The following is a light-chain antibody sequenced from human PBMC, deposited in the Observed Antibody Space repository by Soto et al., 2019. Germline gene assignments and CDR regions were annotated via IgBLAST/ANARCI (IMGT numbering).Light chain of an antibody. V-gene: IGKV3-20*01. J-gene: IGKJ4*01. Sequence: EIVLTQSPGTLSLSPGERATLACRAIQSVSSSYLAWYQQKPGQAPRLLIYGASSRATGIPDRFSGSGSVTDCTLTISRLEPEEFAVYYFQQYGSSPLTFGGGTKVEIK. CDR2: GAS. CDR3: QQYGSSPLT. CDR1: QSVSSSY.